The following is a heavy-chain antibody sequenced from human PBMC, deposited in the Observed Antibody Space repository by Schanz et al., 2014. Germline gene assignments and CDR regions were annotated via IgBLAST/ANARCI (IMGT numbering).Heavy chain of an antibody. Sequence: VQSVHSGTEVQKLGASVKVSCQTSGYTFTAYGINWVRQAPGQGLEWMGWISAYNGHTDYAQKLQGRVTLTTDTSTGTAYMELRSLRSDDTAVYYCARDRRRYCSTASCLHDNWFDPWGQGTLVIVSS. CDR2: ISAYNGHT. CDR3: ARDRRRYCSTASCLHDNWFDP. CDR1: GYTFTAYG. D-gene: IGHD2-2*01. J-gene: IGHJ5*02. V-gene: IGHV1-18*01.